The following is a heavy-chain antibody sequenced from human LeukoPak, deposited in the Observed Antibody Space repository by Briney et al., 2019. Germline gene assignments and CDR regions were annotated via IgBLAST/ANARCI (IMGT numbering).Heavy chain of an antibody. V-gene: IGHV4-59*12. CDR1: GGSISIYY. D-gene: IGHD2/OR15-2a*01. J-gene: IGHJ4*02. Sequence: SETLSLTCTVSGGSISIYYWSWIRQPPGKGLEWIGYIYYSGSTNYNPSLKSRVTISVDTSKNQFSLKLSPVTAADTAVYYCARAQILIDYWGQGTLVTVSS. CDR3: ARAQILIDY. CDR2: IYYSGST.